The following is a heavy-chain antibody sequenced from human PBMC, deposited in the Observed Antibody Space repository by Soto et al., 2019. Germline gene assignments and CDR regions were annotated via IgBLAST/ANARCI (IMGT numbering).Heavy chain of an antibody. CDR1: GFNPSSSA. CDR3: TRDRCSGTSCYSRY. V-gene: IGHV3-30-3*01. CDR2: ISYDGSKK. J-gene: IGHJ4*02. D-gene: IGHD2-2*01. Sequence: GGSLRLSCAASGFNPSSSAMNWVRQAPGKGLEWLSVISYDGSKKYYADSVKGRFTISRDDSKNTLYLQMHSLRADDTAVYYCTRDRCSGTSCYSRYWGQGTLVTVSS.